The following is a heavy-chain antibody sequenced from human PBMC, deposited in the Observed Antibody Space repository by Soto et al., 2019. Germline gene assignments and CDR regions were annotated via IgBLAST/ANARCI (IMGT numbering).Heavy chain of an antibody. J-gene: IGHJ6*02. D-gene: IGHD5-12*01. CDR2: IIPIFGTA. CDR3: ARDRGTRGYSGYPPYYYYGMDV. V-gene: IGHV1-69*13. Sequence: GASVKVSCKASGGTFSSYAICWVRQAPGQGLEWMGGIIPIFGTANYAQKFQGRVTITADESTSTAYMELSSLRSEDTAVYYCARDRGTRGYSGYPPYYYYGMDVWGQGTTVTVSS. CDR1: GGTFSSYA.